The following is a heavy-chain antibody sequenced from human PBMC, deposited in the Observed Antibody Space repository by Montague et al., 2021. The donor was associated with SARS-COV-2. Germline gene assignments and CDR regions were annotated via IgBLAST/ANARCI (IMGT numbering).Heavy chain of an antibody. CDR2: IYYSGST. CDR3: ARAQGPSGYYSPAYYFNY. J-gene: IGHJ4*02. V-gene: IGHV4-39*07. CDR1: GGSISSSSYY. Sequence: SETLSLTCTVSGGSISSSSYYWGWIRQPPGKGLEWIGSIYYSGSTYYNPSLKSRVTISVDTSKNQFSLKLSSVTAADTAVYYCARAQGPSGYYSPAYYFNYWGQGTLVTVSS. D-gene: IGHD3-9*01.